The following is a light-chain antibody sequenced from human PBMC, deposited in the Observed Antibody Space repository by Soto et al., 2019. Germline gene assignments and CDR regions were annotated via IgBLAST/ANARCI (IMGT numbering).Light chain of an antibody. CDR1: QSIVRW. Sequence: DIQMTQSPSTLSASVGDRVTITCRASQSIVRWLAWYQQKPGKAPKLLIYDASSLESGVPSRFSGNGSGTEFTLTISSLQPDDFATYYCQQYNSYSRTFGQGTKVEIK. V-gene: IGKV1-5*01. J-gene: IGKJ1*01. CDR3: QQYNSYSRT. CDR2: DAS.